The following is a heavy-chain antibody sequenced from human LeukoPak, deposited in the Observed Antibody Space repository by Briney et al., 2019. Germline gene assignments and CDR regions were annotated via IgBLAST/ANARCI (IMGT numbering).Heavy chain of an antibody. CDR3: ARVILRGPTGTYDY. D-gene: IGHD1-1*01. Sequence: GASVKVSCKASGYTFTSYGISWVRQAPGQGLEWMGWISAYNGNTNYARKLQGRVTMTTDTSTSTAYMELRSLRSDDTAVYYCARVILRGPTGTYDYWGQGTLVTVSS. J-gene: IGHJ4*02. V-gene: IGHV1-18*01. CDR1: GYTFTSYG. CDR2: ISAYNGNT.